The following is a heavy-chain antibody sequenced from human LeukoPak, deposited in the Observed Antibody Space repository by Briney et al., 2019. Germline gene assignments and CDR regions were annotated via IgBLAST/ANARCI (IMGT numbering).Heavy chain of an antibody. CDR2: IYSGGST. CDR1: GFTVSSNY. V-gene: IGHV3-53*01. Sequence: QSGGSLRLSCAASGFTVSSNYMSWVRQAPGKGLEWVSVIYSGGSTYYADSVKGRFTISRDNSKNTLYLQMNSLRAEDTAVYYCARVMFGESLYFDYWGQGTLVTVSS. CDR3: ARVMFGESLYFDY. D-gene: IGHD3-10*02. J-gene: IGHJ4*02.